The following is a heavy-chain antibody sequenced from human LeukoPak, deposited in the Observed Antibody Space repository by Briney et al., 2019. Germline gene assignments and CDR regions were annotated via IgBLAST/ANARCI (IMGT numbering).Heavy chain of an antibody. CDR3: ARVGSGSYFYYYMDV. Sequence: SETLSLTCAVYGGSFSNYYWSWIRQPPGKGLEWIGEINHSGNTNYNPSVKSRVALSVDTSKNQFSLRLSSVTAADTAVYYCARVGSGSYFYYYMDVWGKGTTVTVSS. J-gene: IGHJ6*03. V-gene: IGHV4-34*01. CDR1: GGSFSNYY. CDR2: INHSGNT. D-gene: IGHD1-26*01.